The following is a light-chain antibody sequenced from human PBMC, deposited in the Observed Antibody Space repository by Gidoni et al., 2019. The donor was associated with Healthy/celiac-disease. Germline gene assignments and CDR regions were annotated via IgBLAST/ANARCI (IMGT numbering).Light chain of an antibody. CDR1: QSVSSY. J-gene: IGKJ1*01. Sequence: EIVLTQSPATLSLSPGERATLSCRASQSVSSYLAWYQQKPGQAPRLLIYDASNRATGIPARFSGSGSGTDFTLTISSLEPEDFAVYYCQQRSNWPGGAFGQXIKVEIK. V-gene: IGKV3-11*01. CDR2: DAS. CDR3: QQRSNWPGGA.